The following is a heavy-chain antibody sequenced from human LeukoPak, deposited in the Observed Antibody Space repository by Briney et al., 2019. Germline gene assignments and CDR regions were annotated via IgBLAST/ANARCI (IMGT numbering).Heavy chain of an antibody. J-gene: IGHJ4*02. D-gene: IGHD2-2*01. Sequence: GASVKVSCKASGYTFTSYYMHWVRQAPGQGLEWMGIINPSGGSTSYAQKLQGRVTMTTDTSTSTAYMELRSLRSDDTAVYYCARDGGSSTSCYGYWGQGTLVTVSS. V-gene: IGHV1-46*01. CDR1: GYTFTSYY. CDR3: ARDGGSSTSCYGY. CDR2: INPSGGST.